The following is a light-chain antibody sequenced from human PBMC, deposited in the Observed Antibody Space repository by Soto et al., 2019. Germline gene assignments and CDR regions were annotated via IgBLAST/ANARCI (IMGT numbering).Light chain of an antibody. Sequence: QSALTQPASVSGSPGQSITISCTGTSNDVGSYNLVSWYQKHPGKAPKLMIYEVIKWPSGVSHRFSGSKSGNTASLTISGLQAEDEADYYCCSYAGSSTWVFGGGTKVTVL. CDR2: EVI. V-gene: IGLV2-23*02. CDR1: SNDVGSYNL. J-gene: IGLJ3*02. CDR3: CSYAGSSTWV.